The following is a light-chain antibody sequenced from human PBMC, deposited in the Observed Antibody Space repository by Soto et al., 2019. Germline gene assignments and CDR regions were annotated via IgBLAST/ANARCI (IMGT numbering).Light chain of an antibody. Sequence: SYELTQPPSVSVAPGKTARITCGGNNIGSKSVHWYQQKPGQAPVLVIYYDSDRPSGIPERFSGSNSGNTATLTISRVEAEEEADYYCQVWDSSSDHYVFGTGTKLTVL. CDR2: YDS. J-gene: IGLJ1*01. CDR3: QVWDSSSDHYV. V-gene: IGLV3-21*04. CDR1: NIGSKS.